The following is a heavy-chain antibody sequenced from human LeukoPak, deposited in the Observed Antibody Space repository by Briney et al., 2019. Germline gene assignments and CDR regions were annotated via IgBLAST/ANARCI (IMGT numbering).Heavy chain of an antibody. J-gene: IGHJ4*02. CDR1: GGSINFYY. Sequence: SETLSLACTVSGGSINFYYWNWIRQPAGKGLEWIGRIYSTGSTNYSPSLKSRVTMSVDKSTNQFSLNLSSVTAADTAVYYCARGIADPYSFDSWGQGILVTVSS. V-gene: IGHV4-4*07. CDR2: IYSTGST. D-gene: IGHD6-13*01. CDR3: ARGIADPYSFDS.